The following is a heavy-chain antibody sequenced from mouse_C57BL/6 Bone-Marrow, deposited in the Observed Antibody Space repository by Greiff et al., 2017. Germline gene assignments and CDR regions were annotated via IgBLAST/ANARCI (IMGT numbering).Heavy chain of an antibody. V-gene: IGHV1-52*01. D-gene: IGHD2-4*01. CDR1: GYTFTSYW. CDR2: IDPSDSET. J-gene: IGHJ3*01. CDR3: ARSRDYEAWFAY. Sequence: QVQLQQPGAELVRPGSSVKLSCKASGYTFTSYWMHWVKQRPIQGLEWIGNIDPSDSETHYNQKFKDKATLTVDKSSSTAYMRLSSLTSEDSAVYYCARSRDYEAWFAYWGQGTLVTVSA.